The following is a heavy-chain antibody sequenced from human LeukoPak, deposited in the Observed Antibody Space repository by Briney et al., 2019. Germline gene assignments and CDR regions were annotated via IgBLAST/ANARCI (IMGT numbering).Heavy chain of an antibody. D-gene: IGHD6-13*01. V-gene: IGHV1-18*01. CDR3: ATDGIAAADDAFDI. CDR1: GYTFTSYG. CDR2: ISAYNGNT. Sequence: ASVKVSCKASGYTFTSYGISWVRQAPGQGLEWMGWISAYNGNTIYALKFQGRVTMTEDTSTDTAYMELSSLRSEDTAVYYCATDGIAAADDAFDIWGQGTMVTVSS. J-gene: IGHJ3*02.